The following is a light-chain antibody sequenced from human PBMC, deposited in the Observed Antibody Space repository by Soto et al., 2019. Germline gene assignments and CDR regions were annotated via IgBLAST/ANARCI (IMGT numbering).Light chain of an antibody. CDR2: LGS. J-gene: IGKJ1*01. CDR3: MQTLQTWA. V-gene: IGKV2-28*01. Sequence: DIVLTQSPLSLPVTPGEPASISCRSSQSLLHSSGYNRLDWYLQKPGQSPQLLIYLGSNRASGVPDRFSGSGSGTYFTLKISRVEAEDVGVYFCMQTLQTWAFGQGTKVEIK. CDR1: QSLLHSSGYNR.